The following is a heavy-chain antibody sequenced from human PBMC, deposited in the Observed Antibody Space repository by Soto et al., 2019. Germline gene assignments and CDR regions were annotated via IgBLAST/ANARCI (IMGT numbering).Heavy chain of an antibody. CDR3: ARDSIALFDY. V-gene: IGHV4-61*01. CDR1: DGSVSSGNYY. CDR2: ISSSGGT. D-gene: IGHD2-21*01. J-gene: IGHJ4*02. Sequence: QVQLQESGPRLVKPSETLSLICSVSDGSVSSGNYYWTWIRQPPGKGLEYVGSISSSGGTNYTPSLKRRVTISVDTSKNQFSLNLTSVTAADTAVYYCARDSIALFDYWGQGTLVTVSS.